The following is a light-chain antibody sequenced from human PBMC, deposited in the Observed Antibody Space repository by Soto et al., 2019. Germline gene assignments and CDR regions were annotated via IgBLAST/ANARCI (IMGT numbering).Light chain of an antibody. V-gene: IGLV1-44*01. CDR2: NDN. J-gene: IGLJ3*02. CDR3: ATWDDMLNGPV. CDR1: SSNIGSNI. Sequence: QSVLTQPPSASGTPGQRVTISCSGSSSNIGSNIVNWYQQLPGTAPKLLIYNDNQRPSGVPDRFSGSKSGTSASLAISGLQSEDEADYSCATWDDMLNGPVFGGGTKLTVL.